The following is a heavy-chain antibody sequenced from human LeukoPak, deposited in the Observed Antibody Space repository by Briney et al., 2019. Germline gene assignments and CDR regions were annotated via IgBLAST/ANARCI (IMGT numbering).Heavy chain of an antibody. CDR3: ARSDSSGYSED. Sequence: ASVTVSCKASGYTFTSYDINWVRQAPGQGLEWMGWMNPNSGNTGYAQKFQGRVTITRNTSISTAYMELSSLRSEDTAVYYCARSDSSGYSEDWGQGTLVTVSS. V-gene: IGHV1-8*03. CDR2: MNPNSGNT. CDR1: GYTFTSYD. D-gene: IGHD3-22*01. J-gene: IGHJ4*02.